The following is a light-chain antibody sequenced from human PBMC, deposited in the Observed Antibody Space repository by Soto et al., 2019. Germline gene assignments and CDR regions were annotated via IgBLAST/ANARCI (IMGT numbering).Light chain of an antibody. V-gene: IGKV3-15*01. Sequence: EIVMTQSPATLSVSPGESATLSCRASQRISRNLAWYQQKPGQAPRLLIYDASTRATAIPARFSGSGSETEFTLTISSLQSEDSAVYYCQQYNNWRTFGQGTKVEIK. CDR2: DAS. CDR1: QRISRN. J-gene: IGKJ1*01. CDR3: QQYNNWRT.